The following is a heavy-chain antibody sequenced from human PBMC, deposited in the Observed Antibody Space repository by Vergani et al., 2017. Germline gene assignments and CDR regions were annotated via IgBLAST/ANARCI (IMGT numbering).Heavy chain of an antibody. CDR2: ISGSGGST. CDR1: GFTFSSYA. D-gene: IGHD3-3*01. J-gene: IGHJ6*03. CDR3: AREYYDFWSGLSGYYYYYMDV. V-gene: IGHV3-23*01. Sequence: EVQLLESGGGLVQPGGSLRLSCAASGFTFSSYAMSWVRQAPGKGLEWVSAISGSGGSTYYADSVKGRFTISRDNSKNTLYLQMNSLRAEDTAVYYCAREYYDFWSGLSGYYYYYMDVWGKGTTVTVSS.